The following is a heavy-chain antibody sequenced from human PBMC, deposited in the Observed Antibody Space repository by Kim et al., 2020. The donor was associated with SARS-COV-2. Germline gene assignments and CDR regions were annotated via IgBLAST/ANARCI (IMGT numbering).Heavy chain of an antibody. Sequence: NISYPESVKGRFIISRDNTKSTLYLQMNSLRPEDTAVYYCLAEIGSRCFDHWGQGTLVTVSS. CDR3: LAEIGSRCFDH. CDR2: NI. D-gene: IGHD3-10*01. V-gene: IGHV3-30*01. J-gene: IGHJ4*02.